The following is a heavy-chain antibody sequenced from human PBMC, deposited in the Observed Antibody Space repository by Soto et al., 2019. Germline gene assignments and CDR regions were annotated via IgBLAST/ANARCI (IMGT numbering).Heavy chain of an antibody. J-gene: IGHJ6*03. CDR3: AGVRIAAAGTRGYYYYYMDV. V-gene: IGHV1-18*01. Sequence: ASVKVSCKASGYTFTSYGISWVRQAPGQGLEWMGWISAYNGNTNYAQKLQGRVTMTTDTSTSTAYMELRSLRSDDTAVYYCAGVRIAAAGTRGYYYYYMDVWGKGTTVTVSS. CDR1: GYTFTSYG. D-gene: IGHD6-13*01. CDR2: ISAYNGNT.